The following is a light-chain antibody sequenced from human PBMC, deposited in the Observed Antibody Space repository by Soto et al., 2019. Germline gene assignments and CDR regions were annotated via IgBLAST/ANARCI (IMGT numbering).Light chain of an antibody. CDR3: SSYTSSSTLV. CDR2: EVS. V-gene: IGLV2-14*01. Sequence: QSALTQPASVSGSPGQSITISCTGTSSDVGGYNYVSWYQQHPGKAPKVMIYEVSNRPSGVSHRFSGSKSGNTASLSISGLQAEDEADYYCSSYTSSSTLVFGGGTKLTVL. CDR1: SSDVGGYNY. J-gene: IGLJ2*01.